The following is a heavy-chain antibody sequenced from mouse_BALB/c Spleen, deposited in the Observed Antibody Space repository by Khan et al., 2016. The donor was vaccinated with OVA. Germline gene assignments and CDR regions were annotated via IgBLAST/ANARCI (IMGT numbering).Heavy chain of an antibody. CDR1: GYTFTNYY. CDR3: ARADYSCRIYTMDY. Sequence: QVQLKQSGPELVKPGASVRISCKTSGYTFTNYYIHWVKQRPGQGLEWIGWIYPGNVNTKYNERFAGKATLTADKSSSTAYMQLSSMTSEDSAAYFCARADYSCRIYTMDYWGQGTSVTVSS. D-gene: IGHD1-1*01. V-gene: IGHV1S56*01. J-gene: IGHJ4*01. CDR2: IYPGNVNT.